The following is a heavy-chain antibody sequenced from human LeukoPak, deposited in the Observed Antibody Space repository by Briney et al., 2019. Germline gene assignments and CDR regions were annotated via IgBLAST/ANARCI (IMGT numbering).Heavy chain of an antibody. V-gene: IGHV1-18*01. D-gene: IGHD4-17*01. J-gene: IGHJ3*02. Sequence: ASVTVSCKASGYTFTSYGISWVRQAPGQGLEWMGWISAYNGNTNYAQKLQGRVTMTTDTSTSTAYMELRSLRSDDTAVYYCARVFYTTVTIPFDAFDIWGQGTMVTVSS. CDR1: GYTFTSYG. CDR2: ISAYNGNT. CDR3: ARVFYTTVTIPFDAFDI.